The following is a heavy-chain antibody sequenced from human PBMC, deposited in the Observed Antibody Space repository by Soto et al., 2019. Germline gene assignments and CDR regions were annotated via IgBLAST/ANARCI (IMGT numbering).Heavy chain of an antibody. CDR1: GFTFSSYG. D-gene: IGHD6-6*01. V-gene: IGHV3-30*18. J-gene: IGHJ6*02. CDR2: ISYDGSNK. Sequence: GGSLRLSCAASGFTFSSYGMHWVRQAPGKGLEWVAVISYDGSNKYYADSVKGRFTISRDNSKNTLYLQMNSLRAEDTAVYYCAKGGIAARLWYYGMDVWGQGTTVTSP. CDR3: AKGGIAARLWYYGMDV.